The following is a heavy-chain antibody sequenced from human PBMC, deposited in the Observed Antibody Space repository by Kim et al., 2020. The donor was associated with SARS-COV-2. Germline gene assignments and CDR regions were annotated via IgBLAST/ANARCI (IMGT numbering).Heavy chain of an antibody. D-gene: IGHD5-12*01. CDR3: AKSGPLDY. Sequence: GGSLRLSCAASGFTFSNSPMSWVRQAPGKGLEWVSTIDGRGATTYYPGSVKGRFTISRDNSKNTLYLQMNNLRAEDTAVYFCAKSGPLDYWGQGTLVTVSS. J-gene: IGHJ4*02. CDR2: IDGRGATT. CDR1: GFTFSNSP. V-gene: IGHV3-23*01.